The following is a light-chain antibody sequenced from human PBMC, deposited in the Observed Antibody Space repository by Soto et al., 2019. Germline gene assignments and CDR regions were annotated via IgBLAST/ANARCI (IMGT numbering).Light chain of an antibody. CDR1: QSLVYSDGNTY. J-gene: IGKJ4*01. CDR3: MQGTHWHLT. Sequence: DGVMTQSPLPLPVTLGHPASISSRASQSLVYSDGNTYLDWFQQRPGQSPRRLIYKVSNRHSGVPDRYSGSESGNDFTRENSRVVAEDVGVYYCMQGTHWHLTVDGGPVMEIK. CDR2: KVS. V-gene: IGKV2-30*01.